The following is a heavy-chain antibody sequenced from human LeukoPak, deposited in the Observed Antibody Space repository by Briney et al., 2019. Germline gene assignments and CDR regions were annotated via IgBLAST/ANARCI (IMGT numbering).Heavy chain of an antibody. J-gene: IGHJ4*02. CDR1: GYTFTSYA. V-gene: IGHV1-3*01. CDR2: INAGNGNT. Sequence: ASVKVSCKASGYTFTSYAMHWVRQAPGQRLEWMGWINAGNGNTKYSQKFQGRVTITRDTSASTAYMELSSLRSEDTAVYYCARGDYVWGSYRTGIDYWGQETLVTVSS. CDR3: ARGDYVWGSYRTGIDY. D-gene: IGHD3-16*02.